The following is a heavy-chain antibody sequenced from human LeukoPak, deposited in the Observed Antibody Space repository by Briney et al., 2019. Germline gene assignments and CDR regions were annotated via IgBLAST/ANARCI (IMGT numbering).Heavy chain of an antibody. J-gene: IGHJ4*02. CDR1: GGSISSSSYN. Sequence: SETLSLTCTVSGGSISSSSYNWGWIRQPPGKGLEWIGEINHSGSTNYNPSLKSRVTISVDTSKNQFSLKLSSVTAADTAVYYCARGFDFGVVRSFDYWGQGTLVTVSS. D-gene: IGHD3-3*01. CDR3: ARGFDFGVVRSFDY. V-gene: IGHV4-39*07. CDR2: INHSGST.